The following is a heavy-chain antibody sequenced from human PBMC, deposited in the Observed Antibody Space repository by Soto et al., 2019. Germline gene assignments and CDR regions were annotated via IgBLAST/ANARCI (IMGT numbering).Heavy chain of an antibody. CDR1: RYAISIGYY. J-gene: IGHJ4*02. CDR3: ARHADSNRYYYPLDY. D-gene: IGHD3-22*01. Sequence: PSETLSLTCFVSRYAISIGYYWVCIRQPPGKGLEWIWSIFHGGTTYYNPSLKSRLTISVDTSKNQFSLTLSSVTAADTAVYYCARHADSNRYYYPLDYWGQGSWVPVSS. V-gene: IGHV4-38-2*01. CDR2: IFHGGTT.